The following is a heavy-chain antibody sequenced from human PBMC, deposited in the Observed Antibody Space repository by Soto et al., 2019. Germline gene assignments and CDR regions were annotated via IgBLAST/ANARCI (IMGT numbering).Heavy chain of an antibody. CDR1: GFTFSSYA. Sequence: GGSLRLSCAASGFTFSSYAMHWVRQAPGKGLEYVSAISSNGGSTYYANSVKGRFTISRDNSKNTLYLQMGSLRAEDMAVYYCARGMSEDVVVPAAMPGWADYYYYYYMDVWGKGTTVTVSS. D-gene: IGHD2-2*01. CDR3: ARGMSEDVVVPAAMPGWADYYYYYYMDV. V-gene: IGHV3-64*01. J-gene: IGHJ6*03. CDR2: ISSNGGST.